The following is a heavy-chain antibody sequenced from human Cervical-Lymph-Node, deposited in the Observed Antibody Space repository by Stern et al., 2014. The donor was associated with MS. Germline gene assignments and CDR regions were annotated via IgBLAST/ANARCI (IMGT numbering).Heavy chain of an antibody. CDR1: GLTFSSYS. J-gene: IGHJ4*02. Sequence: VQLVESGGGLVQPGGSLTLSCAASGLTFSSYSMNWVRQAPGKGLEWVSYISSGGSAIYYADSVKGRFTISRDNGKNSLFLQMNSLRDEDTAVYYCARGYGLLDYWGQGTLVTVSS. CDR3: ARGYGLLDY. V-gene: IGHV3-48*02. D-gene: IGHD4-17*01. CDR2: ISSGGSAI.